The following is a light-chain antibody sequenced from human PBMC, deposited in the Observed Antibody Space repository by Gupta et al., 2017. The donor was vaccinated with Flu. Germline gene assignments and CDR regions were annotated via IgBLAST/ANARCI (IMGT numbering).Light chain of an antibody. Sequence: QPVLTQPPSASGTPGQRVTIPCSGLSPNIRSTTVNWYQQLPGTAPKLLIYSNNQRPSGVPDRFSGSKSGTSASLAISGLQSEDEADYYCAACDDSLNGHVFGTGTKVTVL. V-gene: IGLV1-44*01. CDR1: SPNIRSTT. J-gene: IGLJ1*01. CDR2: SNN. CDR3: AACDDSLNGHV.